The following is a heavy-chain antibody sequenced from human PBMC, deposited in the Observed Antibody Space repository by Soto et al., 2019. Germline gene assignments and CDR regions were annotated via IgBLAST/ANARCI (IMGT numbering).Heavy chain of an antibody. D-gene: IGHD6-19*01. V-gene: IGHV3-23*01. CDR3: AKEESSGWNNFDY. Sequence: EVPLLASGGGLVQPGGSLRLSCAASGFTFSSYGMSWVRQAPGTGLEWVSTISGSGGNTHYADSVKGRFTISRDNSKNTLYLQMKSLRAEDTAIYYCAKEESSGWNNFDYWGQGTLVSVSS. CDR2: ISGSGGNT. J-gene: IGHJ4*02. CDR1: GFTFSSYG.